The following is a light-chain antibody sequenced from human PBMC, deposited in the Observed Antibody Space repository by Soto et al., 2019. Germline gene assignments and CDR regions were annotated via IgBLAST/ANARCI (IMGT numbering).Light chain of an antibody. CDR2: EVS. CDR1: SSDVGDYNY. J-gene: IGLJ1*01. V-gene: IGLV2-14*01. Sequence: QSALTQPVSVSGSPGQSITISCTGTSSDVGDYNYVSWYQQDPGKAPKLMIYEVSSRPSGLSNRFSGSKSGNTASLTISGLQAEDEADYYCSSYTSSTTLEYVFGTGTKVTVL. CDR3: SSYTSSTTLEYV.